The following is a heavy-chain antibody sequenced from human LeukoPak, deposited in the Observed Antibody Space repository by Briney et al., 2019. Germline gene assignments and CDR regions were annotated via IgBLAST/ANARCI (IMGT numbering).Heavy chain of an antibody. CDR1: GFTFTYYD. J-gene: IGHJ4*02. V-gene: IGHV1-8*02. Sequence: ASVKVSRKTSGFTFTYYDINWVRQAPGQGLEWMGWMNPNSGNTGYAQKFQGRVAMTRDNSITTAYMELSSLRSEDTAVYYCVKESGAVFGPDYFDSWGQGTLVTVSS. D-gene: IGHD6-19*01. CDR2: MNPNSGNT. CDR3: VKESGAVFGPDYFDS.